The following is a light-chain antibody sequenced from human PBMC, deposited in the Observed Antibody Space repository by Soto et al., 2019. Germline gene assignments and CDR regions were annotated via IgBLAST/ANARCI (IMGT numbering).Light chain of an antibody. Sequence: QSVLTQPTSASGSPGQSVTISCTGTSSDVGGYNYVSWYQQHPGKAPKLIISEVSKRPSGVPDRFSGSKSGNTASLTVSGLQAEDEADYYCSSYAGSNNLGVFGTGTKLTVL. CDR1: SSDVGGYNY. CDR2: EVS. J-gene: IGLJ1*01. V-gene: IGLV2-8*01. CDR3: SSYAGSNNLGV.